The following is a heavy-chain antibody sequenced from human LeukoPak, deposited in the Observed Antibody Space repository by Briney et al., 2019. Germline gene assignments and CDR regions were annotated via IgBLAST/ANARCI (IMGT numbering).Heavy chain of an antibody. D-gene: IGHD5-12*01. V-gene: IGHV3-11*06. CDR2: ISSSSSYT. CDR1: GFTYSDYY. CDR3: ARDKRGYSGYDYDY. J-gene: IGHJ4*02. Sequence: GGSLRLSCAASGFTYSDYYMSWIRQAPGKGPEWVSYISSSSSYTNYADSVKGRFTIFRDNAKNSLYLQMNSLRAEDTAVYYCARDKRGYSGYDYDYWGQGTLVTVSS.